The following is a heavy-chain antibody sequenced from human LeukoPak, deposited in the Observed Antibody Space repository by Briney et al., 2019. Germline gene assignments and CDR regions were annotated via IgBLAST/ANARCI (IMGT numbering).Heavy chain of an antibody. D-gene: IGHD6-19*01. CDR2: ISSSSSTI. J-gene: IGHJ6*02. CDR3: ARDPSSPQYSSGWYEGYYGMDV. V-gene: IGHV3-48*04. Sequence: PGGSLRLSCAASGFTFSSYSMNWVRQAPGKGLEWVSYISSSSSTIYYADSVKGRFTISRDNAKNSLYLQMNSLRAEDTAVYYCARDPSSPQYSSGWYEGYYGMDVWGQGTTVTVSS. CDR1: GFTFSSYS.